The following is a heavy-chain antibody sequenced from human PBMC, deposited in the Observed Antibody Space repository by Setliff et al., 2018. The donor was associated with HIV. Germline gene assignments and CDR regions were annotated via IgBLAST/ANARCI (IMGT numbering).Heavy chain of an antibody. V-gene: IGHV4-30-4*08. Sequence: SETLSLTCSVSGDSISSGGHYWSWIRQSPGKGLEWIGYIHYSGSTYFNPSLKSRVSISTDTSKNQFSLKLTSVTAADTAVYYCARVLLNAFDIWGQGTMVTVSS. CDR3: ARVLLNAFDI. J-gene: IGHJ3*02. CDR1: GDSISSGGHY. CDR2: IHYSGST. D-gene: IGHD3-10*01.